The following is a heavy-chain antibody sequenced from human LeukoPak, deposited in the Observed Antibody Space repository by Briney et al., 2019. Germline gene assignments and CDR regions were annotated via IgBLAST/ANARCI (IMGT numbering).Heavy chain of an antibody. D-gene: IGHD1-26*01. Sequence: GQSLRLAWAPSAPTFTSDSMSWVRQAPGKWLEWVSAIIGIGGSTYYADSGKGRFTISRDNSKNTLYLQMNSLRAEDTAVYYCAKDLVSWLGYEWELLGYYFDYWGQGTLVTVSS. V-gene: IGHV3-23*01. CDR3: AKDLVSWLGYEWELLGYYFDY. CDR1: APTFTSDS. J-gene: IGHJ4*02. CDR2: IIGIGGST.